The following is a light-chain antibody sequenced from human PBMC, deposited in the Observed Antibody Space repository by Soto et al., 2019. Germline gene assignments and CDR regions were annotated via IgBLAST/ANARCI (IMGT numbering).Light chain of an antibody. J-gene: IGLJ2*01. CDR3: QSFYSSRIDLL. CDR1: HSDIGAGYG. CDR2: DTS. V-gene: IGLV1-40*01. Sequence: QSVLTQPPSVTGAPGQRVTISCTGSHSDIGAGYGVHWYQQFPHSAPKLLIYDTSNRPSGVPDRFSGSRSGTSASLAITGLQAEDEADYYCQSFYSSRIDLLFGGGTKLTVL.